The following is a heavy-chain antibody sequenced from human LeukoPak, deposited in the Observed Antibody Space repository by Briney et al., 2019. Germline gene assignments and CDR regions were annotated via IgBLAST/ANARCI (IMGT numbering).Heavy chain of an antibody. CDR2: IYYSGST. CDR3: ARAVVVPAAAPNDAFDI. V-gene: IGHV4-59*01. Sequence: SETLSLTCTVSGGSISSYYWSWIRQPPGKGLEWIGYIYYSGSTNYNPSLKSRVTISVDTSKNRFSLKLSSVTAADTAVYYCARAVVVPAAAPNDAFDIWGQGTMVTVSS. CDR1: GGSISSYY. D-gene: IGHD2-2*01. J-gene: IGHJ3*02.